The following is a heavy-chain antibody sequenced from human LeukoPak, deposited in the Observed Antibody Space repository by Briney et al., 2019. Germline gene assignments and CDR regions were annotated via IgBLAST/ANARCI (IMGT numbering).Heavy chain of an antibody. D-gene: IGHD1-1*01. CDR2: IDFTSTYI. J-gene: IGHJ4*02. CDR3: AKATGTLGN. V-gene: IGHV3-21*04. CDR1: GFNFSTYS. Sequence: PGGSLRLSCAASGFNFSTYSMNWVRQAPGKGLEWVSSIDFTSTYIDYADSVKGRFTISRDNSKNTLYLQMNSLTAEDTAIYYCAKATGTLGNWGQGILVTVSS.